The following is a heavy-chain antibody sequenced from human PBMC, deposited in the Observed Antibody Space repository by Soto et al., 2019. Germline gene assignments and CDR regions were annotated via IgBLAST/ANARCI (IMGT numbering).Heavy chain of an antibody. CDR3: AQRLRRYCSGGSCYTFDP. D-gene: IGHD2-15*01. CDR1: GFSLSTSGVG. J-gene: IGHJ5*02. V-gene: IGHV2-5*02. Sequence: QITLKESGPTLVKPTQTLTLTCTFSGFSLSTSGVGVGWIRQPPGKALEWLALIYWDDDKRYSPSLKSRLTITKDXFKXQXDLTMTNMDPVDTATYYCAQRLRRYCSGGSCYTFDPWGQGTLVTVSS. CDR2: IYWDDDK.